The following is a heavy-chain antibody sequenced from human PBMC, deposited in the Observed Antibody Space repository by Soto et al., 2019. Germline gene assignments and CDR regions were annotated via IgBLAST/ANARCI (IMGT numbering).Heavy chain of an antibody. CDR1: RYSFTSND. CDR2: MNPNSGNT. J-gene: IGHJ3*02. CDR3: AISTYYYGSGARTDAFDI. Sequence: GASVKVSCKGSRYSFTSNDINWVRQATGQGLEWMGWMNPNSGNTGYAQKFQGRVTMTRNTSISTAYMELSSLRSEDTAVYYCAISTYYYGSGARTDAFDIWGQGTMVTVSS. V-gene: IGHV1-8*01. D-gene: IGHD3-10*01.